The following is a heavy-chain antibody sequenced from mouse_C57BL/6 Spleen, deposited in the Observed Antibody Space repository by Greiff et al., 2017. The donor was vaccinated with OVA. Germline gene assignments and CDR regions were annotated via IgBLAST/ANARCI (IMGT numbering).Heavy chain of an antibody. CDR1: GFTFSDYG. Sequence: EVQVVESGGGLVKPGGSLKLSCAASGFTFSDYGMHWVRQAPEKGLEWVAYISSGSSTIYYADTVKGRFTISRDNAKNTLFLQMTSLRSEDTAMYYCARGDPGYFDVWGTGTTVTVSS. D-gene: IGHD3-3*01. V-gene: IGHV5-17*01. J-gene: IGHJ1*03. CDR3: ARGDPGYFDV. CDR2: ISSGSSTI.